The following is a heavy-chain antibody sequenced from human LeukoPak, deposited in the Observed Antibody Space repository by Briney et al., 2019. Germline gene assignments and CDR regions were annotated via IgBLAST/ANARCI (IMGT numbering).Heavy chain of an antibody. CDR2: ISYDGSNK. V-gene: IGHV3-30*18. Sequence: PGGSLRLSCAASGFTFSSYGMHWVRQAPGKGLEWVAVISYDGSNKYYADSVKGRFTISRDNSKNTLYLQMNSLRAEDTAVYYCAKDTRALLRLGYFDCWGQGTLVTVSS. CDR1: GFTFSSYG. J-gene: IGHJ4*02. CDR3: AKDTRALLRLGYFDC. D-gene: IGHD1-26*01.